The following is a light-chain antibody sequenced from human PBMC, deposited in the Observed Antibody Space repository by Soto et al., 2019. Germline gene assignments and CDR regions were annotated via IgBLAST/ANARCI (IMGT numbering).Light chain of an antibody. V-gene: IGKV1-17*01. CDR3: LQHNTSPWT. CDR2: EAS. CDR1: QGIGNF. J-gene: IGKJ1*01. Sequence: DIQMTQSPSSLSASVGDRVTITCRASQGIGNFLGWHQQKPGKAPKRLIYEASIVQSGVPSRFSGSGSGTDFSLTISSLQPEDFATYYCLQHNTSPWTFGQGTKVEIK.